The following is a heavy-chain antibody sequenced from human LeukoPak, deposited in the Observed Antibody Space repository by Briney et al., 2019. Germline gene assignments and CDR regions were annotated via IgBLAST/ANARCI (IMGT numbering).Heavy chain of an antibody. V-gene: IGHV3-48*01. CDR1: GFTFSSYS. J-gene: IGHJ3*02. CDR3: AREAPGAFDI. Sequence: PGGSLRLSCAASGFTFSSYSMTWVRQAPGKGLEWVSYISSSSSTIYYADSVKGRFTISRDNAKNSLYLQMNSLRAEDTAVYYCAREAPGAFDIWGQGTMVTVSS. CDR2: ISSSSSTI.